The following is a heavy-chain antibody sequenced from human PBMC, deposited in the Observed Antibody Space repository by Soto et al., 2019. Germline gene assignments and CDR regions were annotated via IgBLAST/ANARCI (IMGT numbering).Heavy chain of an antibody. CDR2: IDPGNGNT. CDR3: ARDLIRVPDHSSSSRGIFDY. V-gene: IGHV1-3*01. J-gene: IGHJ4*02. D-gene: IGHD6-6*01. CDR1: GYSFTSYV. Sequence: ASVKVSCKASGYSFTSYVIHWVRQAPGQRLEWTGWIDPGNGNTKYSQNFQGRVTITRDTSASTVHMELSSLRSEDTAMYYCARDLIRVPDHSSSSRGIFDYWGQGTLVTVSS.